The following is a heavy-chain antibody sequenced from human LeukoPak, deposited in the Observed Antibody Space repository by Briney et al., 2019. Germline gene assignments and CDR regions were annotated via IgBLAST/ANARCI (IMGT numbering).Heavy chain of an antibody. CDR1: GYTFTGYY. Sequence: ASVKVSCKASGYTFTGYYMHWVRQAPGQRLEWMGWINAGNGNTKYSQEFQGRVTITRDTSASTAYMELSSLKSEDMAVYYCARDGATAGFFGGFDPWGQGTLVTVSS. CDR2: INAGNGNT. D-gene: IGHD6-13*01. J-gene: IGHJ5*02. CDR3: ARDGATAGFFGGFDP. V-gene: IGHV1-3*03.